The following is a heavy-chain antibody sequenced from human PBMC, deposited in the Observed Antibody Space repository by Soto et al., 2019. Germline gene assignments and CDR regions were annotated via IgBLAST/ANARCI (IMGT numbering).Heavy chain of an antibody. CDR1: GFTFSSYG. V-gene: IGHV3-30*03. Sequence: PGGSLRLSCAASGFTFSSYGMHWVRQAPGKGLEWVAAISYDGSNKYYADSVKGRFTISRDNSKNTLYLQMNSLRAEDTAVYYCASVRGYSYGYNFDYWGQGTLVTVSS. J-gene: IGHJ4*02. CDR3: ASVRGYSYGYNFDY. CDR2: ISYDGSNK. D-gene: IGHD5-18*01.